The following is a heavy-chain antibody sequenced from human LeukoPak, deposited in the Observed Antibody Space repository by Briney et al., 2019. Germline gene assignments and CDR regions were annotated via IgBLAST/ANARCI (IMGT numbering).Heavy chain of an antibody. Sequence: PAASLSPTCPVAGRSIGTYYWSWIRQPPGKGMGCNGFIYYTGTTTSNPSLKSRVTISVDTSKNQFSLKLSSVTAADTAVYYCARVITMIVVVPDYFDYWGQGTLVTVSS. CDR2: IYYTGTT. CDR1: GRSIGTYY. J-gene: IGHJ4*02. D-gene: IGHD3-22*01. CDR3: ARVITMIVVVPDYFDY. V-gene: IGHV4-59*12.